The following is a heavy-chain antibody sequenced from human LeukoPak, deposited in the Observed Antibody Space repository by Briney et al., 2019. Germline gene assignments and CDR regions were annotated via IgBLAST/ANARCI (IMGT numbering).Heavy chain of an antibody. D-gene: IGHD6-13*01. CDR1: GGSISSYY. Sequence: SETLSLTCTVSGGSISSYYWSWIRQPPGKGLEWIGYIYYSGSTNYNPSLKSRVTISVDTSKNQFSLKLSSVTAADTAVYYCANCKYSSSCFDYWGQGTLVTVSS. V-gene: IGHV4-59*01. J-gene: IGHJ4*02. CDR2: IYYSGST. CDR3: ANCKYSSSCFDY.